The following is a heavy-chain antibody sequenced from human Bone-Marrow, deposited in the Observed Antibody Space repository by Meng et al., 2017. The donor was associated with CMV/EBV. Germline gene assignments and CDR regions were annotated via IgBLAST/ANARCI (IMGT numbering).Heavy chain of an antibody. J-gene: IGHJ6*02. D-gene: IGHD2/OR15-2a*01. Sequence: ASVKVSCKASGYTFSYYDIIWVRQASGQGLEWVGWMNPNRGNTAYAQKFQGRVTMTRDTSTRIAYRELSSLRAGDTAVNYCARGQVQCSTINCHDYRFSGMDVWGQGTTVTVSS. CDR2: MNPNRGNT. CDR1: GYTFSYYD. CDR3: ARGQVQCSTINCHDYRFSGMDV. V-gene: IGHV1-8*01.